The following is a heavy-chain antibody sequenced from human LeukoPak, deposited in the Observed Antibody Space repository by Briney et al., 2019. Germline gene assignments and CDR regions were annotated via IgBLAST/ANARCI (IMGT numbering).Heavy chain of an antibody. CDR2: ISGSGNTI. J-gene: IGHJ4*02. V-gene: IGHV3-48*03. CDR1: GFTFSTYE. D-gene: IGHD3-9*01. Sequence: GGSLRLSCVASGFTFSTYEMTWVRQAPGKGLEWVSYISGSGNTIYYADSVKGRFTISRDNAKNSLYLQMNSLRAKDTAVYYCARQRGDILTGYYIPRGFDYWGQGTLVTVSS. CDR3: ARQRGDILTGYYIPRGFDY.